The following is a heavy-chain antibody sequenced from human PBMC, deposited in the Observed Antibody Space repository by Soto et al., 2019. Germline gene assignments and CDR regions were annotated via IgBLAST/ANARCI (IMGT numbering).Heavy chain of an antibody. Sequence: QVQLQESGPGLVKPSETLSLTCTVSGASVNNRNYHWSWIRQPPGRGLEWIGQVQNGGTTEFDSSSLNSRRTFAIDASKNQFSRKLNSVTAADTAIYYWAVLLAGGGGDGNWGQGTLVTVSS. V-gene: IGHV4-61*01. D-gene: IGHD3-10*01. CDR3: AVLLAGGGGDGN. CDR1: GASVNNRNYH. J-gene: IGHJ4*02. CDR2: VQNGGTT.